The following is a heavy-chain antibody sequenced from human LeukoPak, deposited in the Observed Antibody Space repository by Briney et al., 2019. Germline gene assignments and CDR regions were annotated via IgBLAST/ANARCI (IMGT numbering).Heavy chain of an antibody. CDR3: ARAVSGSYYFDY. D-gene: IGHD1-26*01. CDR1: GFTVSSNY. CDR2: IYCGDTT. J-gene: IGHJ4*02. Sequence: PGGSLRLSRAASGFTVSSNYMNWVRQAPGKGLEWVSVIYCGDTTYYADSVKGRFTISRDNSKNTLYLQMNSLRAEDTAVYYCARAVSGSYYFDYWGQGTLVTVSS. V-gene: IGHV3-53*01.